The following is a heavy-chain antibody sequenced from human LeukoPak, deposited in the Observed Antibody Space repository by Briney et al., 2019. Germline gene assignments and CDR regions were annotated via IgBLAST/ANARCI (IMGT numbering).Heavy chain of an antibody. V-gene: IGHV4-4*07. CDR2: IYTSGTT. D-gene: IGHD6-19*01. CDR1: GGPISSYY. CDR3: ARGGSGWYPSGFDP. Sequence: SETLSLTCTVSGGPISSYYWSWIRQPAGKGLEWIGRIYTSGTTNYNPSLKSRVTTSVDTSKNQFSLKLSSVTAADTAVYYCARGGSGWYPSGFDPWGQGTLVTVSS. J-gene: IGHJ5*02.